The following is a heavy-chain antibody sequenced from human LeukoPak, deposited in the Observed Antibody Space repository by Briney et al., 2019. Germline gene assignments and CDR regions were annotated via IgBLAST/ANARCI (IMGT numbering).Heavy chain of an antibody. CDR3: TRSFPGIVGAADF. J-gene: IGHJ4*02. CDR2: IYTSGST. CDR1: GVSISSYY. D-gene: IGHD1-26*01. V-gene: IGHV4-4*07. Sequence: SETLSLTCTVSGVSISSYYWSWIRQPAGKGLEWIGRIYTSGSTNYNPYLKSRVTMSVDTSKNQFSLKLSSVTAADTGVYYCTRSFPGIVGAADFWGQGTLVTVSS.